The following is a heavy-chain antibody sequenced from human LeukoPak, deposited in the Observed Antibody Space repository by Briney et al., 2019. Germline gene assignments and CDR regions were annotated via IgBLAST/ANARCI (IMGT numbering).Heavy chain of an antibody. CDR1: GDSISSSSYY. V-gene: IGHV4-39*07. CDR3: ARGGYYDSSGYQPFDY. J-gene: IGHJ4*02. D-gene: IGHD3-22*01. Sequence: SETLSLTCTVSGDSISSSSYYWGWIRQPPGKRLEWIGSIYYSGSTYYNPSLKSRVTISVDTSKNQFSLKLSSVTAADTAVYYCARGGYYDSSGYQPFDYWGQGTLVTVSS. CDR2: IYYSGST.